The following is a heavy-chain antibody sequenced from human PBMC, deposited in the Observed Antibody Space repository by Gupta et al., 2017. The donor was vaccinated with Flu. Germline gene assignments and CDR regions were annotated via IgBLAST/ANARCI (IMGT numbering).Heavy chain of an antibody. CDR2: IIPMPDTV. J-gene: IGHJ4*02. D-gene: IGHD1-26*01. CDR1: FATTS. Sequence: FATTSFSWVRHAPGQGLEWMGRIIPMPDTVNGAPKFQARVAQVADQTATTVYMQLSDLRSEDTAIYYCATAGYSASFLSYWGQGTLVTVSS. CDR3: ATAGYSASFLSY. V-gene: IGHV1-69*08.